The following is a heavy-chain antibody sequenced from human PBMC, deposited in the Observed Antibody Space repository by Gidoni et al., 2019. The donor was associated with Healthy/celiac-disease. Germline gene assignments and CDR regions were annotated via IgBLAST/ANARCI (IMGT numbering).Heavy chain of an antibody. D-gene: IGHD3-3*02. CDR2: IWYDGSNK. CDR3: AREPLISFHGMDV. CDR1: GFTFSSNG. J-gene: IGHJ6*02. Sequence: QVQLVESGGGVVQPGRSLRLSCAASGFTFSSNGMHWVRQAPGKGLGWVAVIWYDGSNKYYADSVKGRFTISRDNSKNTLDLQMNSLRAEETAVYYCAREPLISFHGMDVWGQGTTVTVSS. V-gene: IGHV3-33*01.